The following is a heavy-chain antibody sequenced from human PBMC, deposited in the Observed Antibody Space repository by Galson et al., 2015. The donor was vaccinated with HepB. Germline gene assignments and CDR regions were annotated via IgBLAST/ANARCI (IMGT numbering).Heavy chain of an antibody. CDR1: GGTFSSCA. V-gene: IGHV1-69*04. Sequence: SVKVSCKASGGTFSSCAISWVRQAPGQGLEWMGRIIPILGIANYAQKFQGRVTITADKSTSTAYMELSSLRSEDTAVYYCASDYGDYAEYFQHWGQGTLVTVSP. CDR2: IIPILGIA. D-gene: IGHD4-17*01. CDR3: ASDYGDYAEYFQH. J-gene: IGHJ1*01.